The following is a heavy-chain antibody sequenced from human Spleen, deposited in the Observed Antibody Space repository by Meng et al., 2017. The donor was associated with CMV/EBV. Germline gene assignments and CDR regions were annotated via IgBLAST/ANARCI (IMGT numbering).Heavy chain of an antibody. Sequence: CKASGHTFTAYFMHWVRQAPGQGLEWMGWINPNSGGTNYAQKFRGRVTMTRHTSISTAYMELSRLRSDDTAVYYCARDPVLPAALDYWGQGTLVTVSS. D-gene: IGHD2-2*01. J-gene: IGHJ4*02. CDR2: INPNSGGT. V-gene: IGHV1-2*02. CDR3: ARDPVLPAALDY. CDR1: GHTFTAYF.